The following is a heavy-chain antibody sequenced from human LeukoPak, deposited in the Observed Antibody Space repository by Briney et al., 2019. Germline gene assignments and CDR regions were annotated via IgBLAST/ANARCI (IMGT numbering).Heavy chain of an antibody. J-gene: IGHJ6*02. V-gene: IGHV3-21*01. CDR1: GFTFSSYS. D-gene: IGHD3-10*01. Sequence: GGSLRLSCAASGFTFSSYSMNWVRQAPGKGLEWVSSISSSSSYIYYADSVKGRFTISRDNAKNSLYLQMNSLRAEDTAVYYCARAGFGEFLYYYNGMDVWGQGTTVTVSS. CDR3: ARAGFGEFLYYYNGMDV. CDR2: ISSSSSYI.